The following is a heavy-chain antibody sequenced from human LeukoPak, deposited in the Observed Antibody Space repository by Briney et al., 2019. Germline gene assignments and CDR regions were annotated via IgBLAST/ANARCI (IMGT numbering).Heavy chain of an antibody. CDR3: AKLMHDHDRSGFGVDH. Sequence: GGSLRLSCAASGFTFSSYGMHWVRQAPGKGLEWVAFMSYEGSGKYYADSVKGRFTISRDDSLNTLYLQMNSLGAEDTAAYYCAKLMHDHDRSGFGVDHWGQGTLVTVSS. J-gene: IGHJ4*02. V-gene: IGHV3-30*02. D-gene: IGHD3-22*01. CDR2: MSYEGSGK. CDR1: GFTFSSYG.